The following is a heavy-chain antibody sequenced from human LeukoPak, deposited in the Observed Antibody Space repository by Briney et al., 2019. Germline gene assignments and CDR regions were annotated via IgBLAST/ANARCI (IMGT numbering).Heavy chain of an antibody. V-gene: IGHV3-30*03. CDR1: GFTFSNYG. J-gene: IGHJ4*02. Sequence: GRSLRLSCAASGFTFSNYGMHWVRQAPGKGLEWVAVISYDGSNKYYADSVKGRFTISRDNVKNSLFLQMNSLKAEDTAVYYCVRVDWGSGDYWGQGTLVTVSS. D-gene: IGHD3-9*01. CDR3: VRVDWGSGDY. CDR2: ISYDGSNK.